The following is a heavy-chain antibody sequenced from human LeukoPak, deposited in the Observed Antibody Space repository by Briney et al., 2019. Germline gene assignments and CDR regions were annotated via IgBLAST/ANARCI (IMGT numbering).Heavy chain of an antibody. Sequence: ASVKVSCKASGYTFTGYYMHWVRQAPGQWLEWMGWINPNSGGTNYAQKFQGRVTMTRDTSISTAYMELSRLRSDDTAVYYCAKGSTSYYYYMDVWGKGTTVTVSS. CDR2: INPNSGGT. D-gene: IGHD2-2*01. CDR3: AKGSTSYYYYMDV. J-gene: IGHJ6*03. CDR1: GYTFTGYY. V-gene: IGHV1-2*02.